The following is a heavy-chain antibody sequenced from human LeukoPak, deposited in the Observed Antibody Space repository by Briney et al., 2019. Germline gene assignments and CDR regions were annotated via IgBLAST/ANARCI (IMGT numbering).Heavy chain of an antibody. CDR2: IYHSGST. J-gene: IGHJ3*02. D-gene: IGHD1-26*01. CDR1: AYSISSGYY. V-gene: IGHV4-38-2*02. CDR3: ARVRVGADAFDI. Sequence: SETLSLTCTVSAYSISSGYYWGWLRQPPGKGLEWIGSIYHSGSTYYNPSLKSRLTISVDTSKNQFSLKLSSVTAADTAVFYCARVRVGADAFDIWGQGTMVTVSS.